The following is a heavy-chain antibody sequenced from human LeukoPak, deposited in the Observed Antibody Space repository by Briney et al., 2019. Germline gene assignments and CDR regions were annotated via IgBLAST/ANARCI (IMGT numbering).Heavy chain of an antibody. CDR1: GITFSRFW. V-gene: IGHV3-7*03. CDR2: INQDGSEK. J-gene: IGHJ5*02. D-gene: IGHD4-17*01. CDR3: IVFGDSNH. Sequence: GGSLRLSCAASGITFSRFWMSWVRQAPGKGLQWVANINQDGSEKHYVDSVKGRFTISRDTSKNTLYLQINSLRVEDTAVYYCIVFGDSNHWGQGTLVTVSS.